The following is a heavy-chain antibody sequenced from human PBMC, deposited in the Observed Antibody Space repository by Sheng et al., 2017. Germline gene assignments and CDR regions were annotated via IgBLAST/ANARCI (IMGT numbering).Heavy chain of an antibody. Sequence: EVQLVESGGGLVQPVGSLRLSCEASGFTFSSYAMSWVRQAPGKGLEWVSSISGSGTSTYYADSVKGRFTSSRDNSKNTLYLQMDSLRAEDTALYYCAKEYRAYLDYWGQGTPVTVSS. CDR2: ISGSGTST. CDR3: AKEYRAYLDY. CDR1: GFTFSSYA. D-gene: IGHD2-2*01. J-gene: IGHJ4*02. V-gene: IGHV3-23*04.